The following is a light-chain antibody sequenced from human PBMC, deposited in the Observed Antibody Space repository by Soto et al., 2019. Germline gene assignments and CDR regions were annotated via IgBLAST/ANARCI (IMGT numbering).Light chain of an antibody. Sequence: DVQMSQSPSSLSATVGDRVTITCRASQSISSYLNWYQQKPGKAPKLLIYAASSLQSGVPSRFSGSGSGTDFTLTISSLQPEDFATYYCQQSYSTPRTFGQRTKV. J-gene: IGKJ1*01. CDR3: QQSYSTPRT. V-gene: IGKV1-39*01. CDR1: QSISSY. CDR2: AAS.